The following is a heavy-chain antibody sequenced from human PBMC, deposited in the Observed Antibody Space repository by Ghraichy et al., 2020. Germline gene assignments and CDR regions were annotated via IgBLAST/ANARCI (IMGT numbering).Heavy chain of an antibody. Sequence: SDTLSLTCAVSGGSISGYYWGWIRQPPGKGLEWVGYIHYTGITKYDPSLESRLTLSVDMSKNHFSLGLSSVTAADTAINYCARLRAMTPTHNFYHSLDFWGLGTTVIVSS. CDR1: GGSISGYY. CDR3: ARLRAMTPTHNFYHSLDF. CDR2: IHYTGIT. J-gene: IGHJ6*02. V-gene: IGHV4-59*07.